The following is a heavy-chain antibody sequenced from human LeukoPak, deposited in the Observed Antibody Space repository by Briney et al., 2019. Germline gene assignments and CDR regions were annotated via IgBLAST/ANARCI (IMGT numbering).Heavy chain of an antibody. CDR2: ISGSAYST. V-gene: IGHV3-23*01. CDR1: GFTFSSYA. Sequence: GGSLRLSCAASGFTFSSYAMTWVRQAPGKGLEWISAISGSAYSTSYADSVKGRFTISRDNSKNTLYLQMNSLRAEDTAVYYCAKRGMTTIKEGFDYWGQGTLVTVSS. D-gene: IGHD5-24*01. J-gene: IGHJ4*02. CDR3: AKRGMTTIKEGFDY.